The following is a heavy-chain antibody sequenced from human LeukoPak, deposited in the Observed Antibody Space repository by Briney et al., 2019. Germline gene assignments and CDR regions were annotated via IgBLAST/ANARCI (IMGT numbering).Heavy chain of an antibody. CDR2: IYYSGST. Sequence: SETLSLTCTVSAGSISSYYWSWIRQPPGKGLEWIGYIYYSGSTNYNPSLKSRVTISVDTSKNQFSLKLSSVTAADTAVYYCARVHYYGSGSRSFWFDPWGQGTLVTVSS. V-gene: IGHV4-59*01. CDR3: ARVHYYGSGSRSFWFDP. D-gene: IGHD3-10*01. CDR1: AGSISSYY. J-gene: IGHJ5*02.